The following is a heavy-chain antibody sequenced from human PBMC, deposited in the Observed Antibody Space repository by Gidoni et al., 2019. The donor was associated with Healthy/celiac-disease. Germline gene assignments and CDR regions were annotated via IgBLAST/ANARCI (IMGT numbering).Heavy chain of an antibody. CDR3: ARGEPPDY. V-gene: IGHV4-31*03. Sequence: QVQLQESGPGLVKTSQTLSLTCTVSGDSISSGGYYWSWLRQHPGKGLEWIGYIYYSGSTYYNPSLKSRVTISVDTSKNQFSLKLSSGTAADTAVYYCARGEPPDYWGQGTLVTVSS. CDR1: GDSISSGGYY. J-gene: IGHJ4*02. CDR2: IYYSGST.